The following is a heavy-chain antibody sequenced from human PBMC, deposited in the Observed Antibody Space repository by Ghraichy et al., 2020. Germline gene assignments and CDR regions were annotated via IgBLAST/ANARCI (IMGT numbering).Heavy chain of an antibody. D-gene: IGHD3-10*01. J-gene: IGHJ5*02. CDR3: ARGLRWSMVQGLRWFDP. Sequence: SETLSLTCAVYGGSFSGYYWSWIRQPPGKGLEWIGEINHSGSTNYNPSLKSRVTISVDTSKNQFSLKLSSVTAADTAVYYCARGLRWSMVQGLRWFDPWGQGTLVTVSS. V-gene: IGHV4-34*01. CDR1: GGSFSGYY. CDR2: INHSGST.